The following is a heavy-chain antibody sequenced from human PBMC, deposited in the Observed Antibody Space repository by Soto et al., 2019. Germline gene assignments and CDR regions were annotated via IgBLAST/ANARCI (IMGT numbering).Heavy chain of an antibody. CDR2: ISYDGSNK. V-gene: IGHV3-30*18. CDR3: AKDLVGVGALTFNDY. J-gene: IGHJ4*02. Sequence: PGGSLRLSCAASGFTFSSYGMHWVRQAPGKGLEWVAVISYDGSNKYYADSVKGRFTISRDNSKNTLYLQMNSLRAEDTAVYYCAKDLVGVGALTFNDYWGQGSLVTVSS. D-gene: IGHD3-3*01. CDR1: GFTFSSYG.